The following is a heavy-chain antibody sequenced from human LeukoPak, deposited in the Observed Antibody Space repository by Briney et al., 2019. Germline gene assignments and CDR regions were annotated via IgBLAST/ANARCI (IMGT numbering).Heavy chain of an antibody. CDR1: GGSISSYY. CDR2: IYYSGST. D-gene: IGHD2-2*01. J-gene: IGHJ5*02. Sequence: PSETLSLTCTVSGGSISSYYWSWIRQPPGKGLEWIGYIYYSGSTSYNPSLKSRVTISVDTSKNQFSLKLSSVTAADTAVYYCARVDISAYCGSTSCYVAGFDPWGQGTLVTVSS. V-gene: IGHV4-59*01. CDR3: ARVDISAYCGSTSCYVAGFDP.